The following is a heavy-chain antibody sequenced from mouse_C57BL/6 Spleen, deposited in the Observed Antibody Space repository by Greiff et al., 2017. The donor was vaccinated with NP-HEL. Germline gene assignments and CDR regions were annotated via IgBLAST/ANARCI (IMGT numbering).Heavy chain of an antibody. D-gene: IGHD2-10*01. V-gene: IGHV1-59*01. J-gene: IGHJ1*03. CDR1: GYTFTSYW. CDR3: ARMPPTHWYFDV. Sequence: QVQLQQPGAELVRPGTSVKLSCKASGYTFTSYWMHWVKQRPGQGLEWIGVIDPSDSYTNYNQKFKGKATLTVDTSSSTAYMQLSSMTSEYSAVYYCARMPPTHWYFDVWGTGTTVTVSS. CDR2: IDPSDSYT.